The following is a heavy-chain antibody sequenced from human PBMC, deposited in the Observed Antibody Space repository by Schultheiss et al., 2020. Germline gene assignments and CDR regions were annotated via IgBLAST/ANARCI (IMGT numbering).Heavy chain of an antibody. V-gene: IGHV4-59*01. CDR2: IFYSGST. CDR1: GGSISSYY. D-gene: IGHD6-19*01. Sequence: SETLSLTCTVSGGSISSYYWSWIRQPPGKGLEWIGYIFYSGSTNYNLSLKSRVTISVDTSKNQFSLRLSSVTPADTAVYYCARGYRGWQNWFDPWGQGTLVTVSS. CDR3: ARGYRGWQNWFDP. J-gene: IGHJ5*02.